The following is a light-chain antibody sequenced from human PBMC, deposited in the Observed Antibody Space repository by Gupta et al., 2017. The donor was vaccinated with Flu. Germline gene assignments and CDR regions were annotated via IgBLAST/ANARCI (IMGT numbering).Light chain of an antibody. Sequence: LSCRASQSFSSFYLAWYQQKPGQAPRLLIYGASSRATGIPDRFSGSGSGTDFTLTISRLEPEDFAVYYCQQYGSSPLTFGGGTKVEIK. CDR1: QSFSSFY. CDR2: GAS. V-gene: IGKV3-20*01. J-gene: IGKJ4*01. CDR3: QQYGSSPLT.